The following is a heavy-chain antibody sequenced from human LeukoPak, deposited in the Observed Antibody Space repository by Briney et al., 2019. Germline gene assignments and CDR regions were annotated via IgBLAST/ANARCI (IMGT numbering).Heavy chain of an antibody. CDR1: GGTFISYA. Sequence: SVKVSCKASGGTFISYAISWVRQAPGQGLEWMGRIIPIFGTANYAQKFQGRVTITTDESTSTAYMELSSLRSEDTAVYYRAVARTNQKSALSFDYWGQGTLVTVSS. J-gene: IGHJ4*02. V-gene: IGHV1-69*05. CDR2: IIPIFGTA. CDR3: AVARTNQKSALSFDY. D-gene: IGHD2-8*01.